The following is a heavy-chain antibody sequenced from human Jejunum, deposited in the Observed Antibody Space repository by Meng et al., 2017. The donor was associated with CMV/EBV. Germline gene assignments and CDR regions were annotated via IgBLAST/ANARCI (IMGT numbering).Heavy chain of an antibody. CDR3: ARQAYGGYAYYYYGMDV. CDR1: FTVSAVA. Sequence: FTVSAVAMGWVRLGPGKGLEWVSSVYYSGTTHYADSVKGRFTVSRDTSMDTLYLQLNNLRVEDTAVYYCARQAYGGYAYYYYGMDVWGQGTTVTVSS. V-gene: IGHV3-23*01. D-gene: IGHD4-17*01. CDR2: YYSGTT. J-gene: IGHJ6*02.